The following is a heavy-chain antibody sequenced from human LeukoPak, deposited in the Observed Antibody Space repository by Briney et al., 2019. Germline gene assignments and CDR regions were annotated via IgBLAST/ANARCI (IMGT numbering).Heavy chain of an antibody. CDR2: INPNSGGT. CDR1: GYTLTGYY. CDR3: ARDPKMVRGVIISNDY. D-gene: IGHD3-10*01. Sequence: ASVKVSCKASGYTLTGYYMHWVRQAPGQGLEWMGWINPNSGGTNYAQKFQGRVTMTRDTSISTAYMELSRLRSDDTAVYYCARDPKMVRGVIISNDYWGQGTLVTVSS. V-gene: IGHV1-2*02. J-gene: IGHJ4*02.